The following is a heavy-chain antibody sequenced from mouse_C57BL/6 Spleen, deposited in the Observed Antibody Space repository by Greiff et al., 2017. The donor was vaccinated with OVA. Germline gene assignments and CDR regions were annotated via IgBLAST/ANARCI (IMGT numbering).Heavy chain of an antibody. CDR2: IDPSDSYT. CDR3: ARRGTTVEVHAMDY. Sequence: VQLQQPGAELVMPGASVKLSCKASGYTFTSYWMHWVKQRPGQGLEWIGEIDPSDSYTNYNQKFKGKSTLTVDKSSSTAYMQLSSLTSEDSAVYYCARRGTTVEVHAMDYWGQGTSVTVSS. CDR1: GYTFTSYW. J-gene: IGHJ4*01. D-gene: IGHD1-1*01. V-gene: IGHV1-69*01.